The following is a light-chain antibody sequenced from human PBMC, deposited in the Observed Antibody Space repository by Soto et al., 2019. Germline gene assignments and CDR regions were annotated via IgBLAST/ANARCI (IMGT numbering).Light chain of an antibody. CDR3: QSYDSSLVV. CDR1: SSNIGAGYD. J-gene: IGLJ2*01. V-gene: IGLV1-40*01. Sequence: QSVLTQPPSVSGAPGQRVTISCTGSSSNIGAGYDVHWYQQLPGTAPKLLIYGNSNRPSGVPDRFSGSKSVTSASLAITGLQAEDEADYYCQSYDSSLVVFGGGTKVTVL. CDR2: GNS.